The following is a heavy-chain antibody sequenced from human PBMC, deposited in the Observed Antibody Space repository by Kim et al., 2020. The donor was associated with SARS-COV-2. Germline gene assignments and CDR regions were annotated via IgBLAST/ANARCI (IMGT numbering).Heavy chain of an antibody. V-gene: IGHV3-7*04. D-gene: IGHD2-15*01. CDR3: ARASGVVVDLSYYFDY. Sequence: SVKGRFTISRDNAKNSLYLQMNSLRAEDTAVYYCARASGVVVDLSYYFDYWGQGTLVTVSS. J-gene: IGHJ4*02.